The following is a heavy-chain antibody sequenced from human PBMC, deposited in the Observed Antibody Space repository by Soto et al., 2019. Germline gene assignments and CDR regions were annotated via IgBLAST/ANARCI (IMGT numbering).Heavy chain of an antibody. CDR3: ARGGDGFDL. V-gene: IGHV4-31*03. CDR2: IYHSGST. J-gene: IGHJ3*01. CDR1: GGSLTIGGHY. Sequence: PSETLSLTCSVFGGSLTIGGHYWTWIRQHPGKGLEWIGYIYHSGSTYYSPSLKSRVTISVDTSENQFSLKLTSVTAADTAVYYCARGGDGFDLWGQGKMVTVSS.